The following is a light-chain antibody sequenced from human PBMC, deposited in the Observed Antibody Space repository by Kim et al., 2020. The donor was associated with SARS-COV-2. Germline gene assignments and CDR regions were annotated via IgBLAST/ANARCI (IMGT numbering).Light chain of an antibody. V-gene: IGLV1-40*01. CDR2: GTR. CDR3: QSYDRSLSASVV. Sequence: VTTSCTRRRSHVGARFDVHWYHPLPVTAPKLLIYGTRNRPSGVPDRFSGSKSGTSASLAITGLHAEDEADYYCQSYDRSLSASVVFGGGTQLTVL. J-gene: IGLJ2*01. CDR1: RSHVGARFD.